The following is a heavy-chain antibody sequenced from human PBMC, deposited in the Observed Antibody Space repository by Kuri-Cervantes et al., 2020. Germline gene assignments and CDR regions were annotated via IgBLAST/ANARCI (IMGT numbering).Heavy chain of an antibody. J-gene: IGHJ5*02. CDR3: VRDRAMVRGVIKILNWFDP. CDR1: GYTFTSYD. Sequence: ASVKVSCKASGYTFTSYDINWVRQATGQGLEWMGWMNPNSGNTGYAQKFQGRVTMTRNTSISTAYMELSSLRSEDTAVYYCVRDRAMVRGVIKILNWFDPWGQGTLVTVSS. D-gene: IGHD3-10*01. V-gene: IGHV1-8*01. CDR2: MNPNSGNT.